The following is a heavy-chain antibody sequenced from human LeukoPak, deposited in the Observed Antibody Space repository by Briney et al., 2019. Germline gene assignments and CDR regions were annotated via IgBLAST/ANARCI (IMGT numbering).Heavy chain of an antibody. J-gene: IGHJ4*02. CDR3: ARRDGYNFYFDY. V-gene: IGHV4-34*01. CDR2: VYYSGST. D-gene: IGHD5-24*01. Sequence: SETLSLTCAVYGGSFSGYYWSWIRQPPGKGLEWIGSVYYSGSTHYIPSLKSRVIISVDTSKNQFSLRLNSVTAADTAVYYRARRDGYNFYFDYWGQGTLVTVSS. CDR1: GGSFSGYY.